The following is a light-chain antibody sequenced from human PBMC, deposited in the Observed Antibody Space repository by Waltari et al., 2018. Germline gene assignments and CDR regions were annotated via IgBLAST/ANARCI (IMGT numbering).Light chain of an antibody. J-gene: IGLJ1*01. V-gene: IGLV2-14*03. Sequence: QSALTQPASVSGAPGRSITISCTGTSSDIGAYNFVSWYQKHPGKAPKVMTYDANNRPSGVSSRFSGSKSGNTASLTISGLQAEDEADYYCSSYTTGSTRYVFGSGTKVTVL. CDR3: SSYTTGSTRYV. CDR1: SSDIGAYNF. CDR2: DAN.